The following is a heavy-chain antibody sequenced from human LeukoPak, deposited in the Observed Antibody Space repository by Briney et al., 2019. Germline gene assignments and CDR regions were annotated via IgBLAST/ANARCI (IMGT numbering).Heavy chain of an antibody. CDR2: VYYSGST. V-gene: IGHV4-59*01. Sequence: SETLSLTCTVSGGSISSYFWSWIRQPPGKGLEWIGYVYYSGSTNYNPSLKSRVTISVDTSKKQFSLKLSSATAADTAVFYHARVLDLSKRGLDAFDIWGQGTMVTVSS. CDR3: ARVLDLSKRGLDAFDI. D-gene: IGHD3-16*01. J-gene: IGHJ3*02. CDR1: GGSISSYF.